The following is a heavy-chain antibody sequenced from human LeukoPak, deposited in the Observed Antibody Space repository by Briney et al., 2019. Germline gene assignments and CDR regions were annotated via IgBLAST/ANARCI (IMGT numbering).Heavy chain of an antibody. CDR2: IYPKSSDP. V-gene: IGHV1-2*02. D-gene: IGHD6-13*01. CDR3: ARDEAAAKTNALDI. J-gene: IGHJ3*02. Sequence: SVKVSCKASGYTFTAYYLHWVRQAPGQGLEWMGYIYPKSSDPNYAQNFQGRVTMTMDTSISTVYMELSRLTSDDTAVYYCARDEAAAKTNALDIWGQGTKVTVSS. CDR1: GYTFTAYY.